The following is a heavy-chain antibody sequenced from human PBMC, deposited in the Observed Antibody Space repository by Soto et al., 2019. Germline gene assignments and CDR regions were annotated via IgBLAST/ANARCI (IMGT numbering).Heavy chain of an antibody. CDR2: IMPLYAKP. CDR3: ASLNTCSSGDGRIDV. Sequence: GASVKVSCKASGGTFNTYTISWVRQVPGQGLEWMGGIMPLYAKPTYAQPFLGRLTIAADEHTSTVYMELSSLRSEDTALYYCASLNTCSSGDGRIDVWGRGNAVTVSS. D-gene: IGHD6-6*01. V-gene: IGHV1-69*13. J-gene: IGHJ6*02. CDR1: GGTFNTYT.